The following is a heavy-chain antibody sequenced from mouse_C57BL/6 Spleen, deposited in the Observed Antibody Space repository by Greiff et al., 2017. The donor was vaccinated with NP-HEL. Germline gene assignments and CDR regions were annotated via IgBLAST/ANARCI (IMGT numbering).Heavy chain of an antibody. Sequence: QVQLQQPGAELVMPGASVKLSCKASGYTFTSYWMHWVKQRPGQGLEWIGEIDPSDSYPNYNPKFKGKSKLTVDKSSSPASLQLSNLTSEDSAVYYVARADRQIRLRGYFDYWGKGTTLTVSS. CDR1: GYTFTSYW. D-gene: IGHD3-2*02. CDR2: IDPSDSYP. CDR3: ARADRQIRLRGYFDY. V-gene: IGHV1-69*01. J-gene: IGHJ2*01.